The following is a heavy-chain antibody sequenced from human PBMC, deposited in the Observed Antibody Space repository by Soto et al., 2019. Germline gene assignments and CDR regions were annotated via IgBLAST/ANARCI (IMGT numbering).Heavy chain of an antibody. D-gene: IGHD2-15*01. V-gene: IGHV1-69*02. CDR2: IIPILGIA. Sequence: QVQLVQSGAEVKKPGSSVKVSCKASGGTFSSYTISWVRQAPGQGLEWMGRIIPILGIANYPQKFQGRVTITADKYTSTAYMELSSLRSEYTAVYYCALGGSYGMDVWGQGTTVTVSS. CDR1: GGTFSSYT. CDR3: ALGGSYGMDV. J-gene: IGHJ6*02.